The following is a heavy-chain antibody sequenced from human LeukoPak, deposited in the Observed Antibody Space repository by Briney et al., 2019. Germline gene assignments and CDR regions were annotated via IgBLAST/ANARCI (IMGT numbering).Heavy chain of an antibody. CDR3: ASALTSITDSYYYGLDV. J-gene: IGHJ6*02. Sequence: GGSLRLSCAASGFTVRSKYMSWVRQVPGEGLEWVSLISSGSSTNYADSVMGRFTISRDNSKNTLYLQMNSLRAEDTALYYCASALTSITDSYYYGLDVWGQGTTVTVSS. V-gene: IGHV3-53*01. CDR1: GFTVRSKY. CDR2: ISSGSST. D-gene: IGHD3-10*01.